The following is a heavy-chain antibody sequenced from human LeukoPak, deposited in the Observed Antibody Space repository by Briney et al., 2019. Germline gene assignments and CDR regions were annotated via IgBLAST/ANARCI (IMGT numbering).Heavy chain of an antibody. CDR2: IYYSGST. D-gene: IGHD3-3*01. CDR3: ARYPYPNYEHYYYYYGMDV. V-gene: IGHV4-59*01. J-gene: IGHJ6*04. Sequence: PSETLSLTCTVSGGSISSYYWSWIRQPPGKGLEWIGYIYYSGSTNYNPSHKSRVTISVDTSKNQFSLKLSSVTAAETAVYYCARYPYPNYEHYYYYYGMDVWGKGTTVTDSS. CDR1: GGSISSYY.